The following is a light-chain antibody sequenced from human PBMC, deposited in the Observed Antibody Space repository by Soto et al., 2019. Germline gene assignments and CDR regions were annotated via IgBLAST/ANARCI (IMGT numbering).Light chain of an antibody. Sequence: EIVLTQSPATLSLSRGERATLSCRSSQSVSSYVAWYQHKPGQAPRLLIYDASNRATGIPARFSGSGSGTDFTLTISSLEPEDFAVYYCQQRSIWPPLTFGGGTKVDIK. CDR3: QQRSIWPPLT. CDR1: QSVSSY. V-gene: IGKV3-11*01. J-gene: IGKJ4*01. CDR2: DAS.